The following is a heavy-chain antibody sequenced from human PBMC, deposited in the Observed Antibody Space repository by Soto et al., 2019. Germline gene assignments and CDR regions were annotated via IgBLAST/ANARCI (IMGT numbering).Heavy chain of an antibody. J-gene: IGHJ6*03. V-gene: IGHV1-8*01. Sequence: GASVKVSCKASGYTFTSYDINWVRQATGQGLEWMGWMNPNSGNTGYAQKFQGRVTMTRNTSISTAYMELSILRSEDTAVFYCARGTLGYCSSTSCYLSHRYYYYMDVWGKGTTVTVSS. D-gene: IGHD2-2*01. CDR3: ARGTLGYCSSTSCYLSHRYYYYMDV. CDR2: MNPNSGNT. CDR1: GYTFTSYD.